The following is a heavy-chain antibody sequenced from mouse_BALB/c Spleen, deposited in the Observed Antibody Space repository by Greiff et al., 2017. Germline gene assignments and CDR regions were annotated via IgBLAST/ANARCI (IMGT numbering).Heavy chain of an antibody. Sequence: DVQLQESGGGLVKPGGSLKLSCAASGFTFSSYAMSWVRQTPEKRLEWVATISSGGSYTYYPDSVKGRFTISRDNAKNTLYLQMSSLRSEDTAMYYCARQGTVVAHWYFDVWGAGTTVTVSS. CDR2: ISSGGSYT. V-gene: IGHV5-9-3*01. CDR3: ARQGTVVAHWYFDV. D-gene: IGHD1-1*01. J-gene: IGHJ1*01. CDR1: GFTFSSYA.